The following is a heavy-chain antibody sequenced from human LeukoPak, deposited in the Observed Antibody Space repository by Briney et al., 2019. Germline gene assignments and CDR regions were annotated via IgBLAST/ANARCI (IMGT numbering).Heavy chain of an antibody. V-gene: IGHV3-7*01. D-gene: IGHD6-13*01. J-gene: IGHJ4*02. Sequence: PGGSLRLSCAASGFTFSSYSMNWVRQAPGKGLEWVANIKQDGSEKYYVDSVKGRFTISRDNAKNSLYLQMNSLRAEDTAVYYCASYLIAAAPFDYWGQGTLVTVSS. CDR1: GFTFSSYS. CDR2: IKQDGSEK. CDR3: ASYLIAAAPFDY.